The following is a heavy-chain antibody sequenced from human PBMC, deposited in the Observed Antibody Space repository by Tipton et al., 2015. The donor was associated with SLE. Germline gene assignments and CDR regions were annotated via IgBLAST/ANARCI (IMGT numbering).Heavy chain of an antibody. D-gene: IGHD2-2*01. V-gene: IGHV4-31*02. CDR3: ARGAQLLAQFVS. J-gene: IGHJ4*02. CDR2: ISYSGST. CDR1: GGSFSNDDYY. Sequence: LRLSCSVSGGSFSNDDYYWSWIRQHPGEGLEWIGLISYSGSTYYNPSLRSRVTISVDTSKNQFSLKLNSVTAAVTAVYFCARGAQLLAQFVSWGPGTLVSVSS.